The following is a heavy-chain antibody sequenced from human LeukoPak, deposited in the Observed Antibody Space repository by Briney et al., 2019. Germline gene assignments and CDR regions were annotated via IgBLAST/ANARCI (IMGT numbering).Heavy chain of an antibody. CDR3: ARLVLWFGGSAFDYFDY. CDR1: GYTFTSYG. CDR2: ISAYNGNT. V-gene: IGHV1-18*01. D-gene: IGHD3-10*01. J-gene: IGHJ4*02. Sequence: ASVKVSCKASGYTFTSYGISWVRQAPGQGLEWMGWISAYNGNTNYAQKLRGRVTMTTDTSTSTAYMELRSLRSDDTAVYYCARLVLWFGGSAFDYFDYWGQGTLVTVSS.